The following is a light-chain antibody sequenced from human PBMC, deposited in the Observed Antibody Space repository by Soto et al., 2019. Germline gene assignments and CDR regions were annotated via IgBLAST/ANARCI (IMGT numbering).Light chain of an antibody. CDR1: SSDVGGYNY. J-gene: IGLJ3*02. V-gene: IGLV2-11*01. Sequence: QSVLTQPRSVSGSPGQSVTISCTGTSSDVGGYNYVSWYQQHPGKAPKLVIYKVSDRPSGVSTRFSASKSGNTASLTISGLQAEDEADYYCSSYSTTTTPQWVFGGGTKLTVL. CDR2: KVS. CDR3: SSYSTTTTPQWV.